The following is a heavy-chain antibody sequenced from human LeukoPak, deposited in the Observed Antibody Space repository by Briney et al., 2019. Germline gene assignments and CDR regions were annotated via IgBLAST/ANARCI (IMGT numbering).Heavy chain of an antibody. CDR2: INHSGST. J-gene: IGHJ6*02. Sequence: SETLSLTCAVYGGSFSGYYWSWIGQPPGKGLEWIGEINHSGSTNYNPSLKSRVTISVDTSKNQFSLKLSSVTAAGTAVYYCARGPGKYYYYYGMDVWGQGTTVTVSS. V-gene: IGHV4-34*01. CDR1: GGSFSGYY. CDR3: ARGPGKYYYYYGMDV.